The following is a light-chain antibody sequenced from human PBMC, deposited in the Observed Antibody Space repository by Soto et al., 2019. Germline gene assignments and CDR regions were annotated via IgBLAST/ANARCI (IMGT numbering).Light chain of an antibody. Sequence: EIVLTQSPGNLSLSPGERATLSCRASQSVSSSYLAWYQQKPGQAPRLVIYGASSRATGIPDRFSGSGDGTDFTLTISRLEREDFVVYYCQQYGSSPQTFGQGTKLEIK. CDR1: QSVSSSY. CDR2: GAS. CDR3: QQYGSSPQT. V-gene: IGKV3-20*01. J-gene: IGKJ2*01.